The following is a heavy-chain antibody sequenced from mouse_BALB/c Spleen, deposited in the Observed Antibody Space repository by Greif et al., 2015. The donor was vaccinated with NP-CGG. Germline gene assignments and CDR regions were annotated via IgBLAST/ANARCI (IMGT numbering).Heavy chain of an antibody. V-gene: IGHV14-4*02. Sequence: EVQLQESGAELVRSGASVKLSCTASGFNIKDYYMHWVKQRPEQVLEWIGWIDPENGDTEYAPKFQGKATMTADTSSNTAYLQLSSLTSEDTAVYYCNADYRYPMRAMDYWGQGTSVTVSS. CDR3: NADYRYPMRAMDY. D-gene: IGHD2-14*01. CDR1: GFNIKDYY. J-gene: IGHJ4*01. CDR2: IDPENGDT.